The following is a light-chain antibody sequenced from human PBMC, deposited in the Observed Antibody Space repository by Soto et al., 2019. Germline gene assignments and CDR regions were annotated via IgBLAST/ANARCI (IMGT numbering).Light chain of an antibody. CDR2: GAS. V-gene: IGKV1-39*01. Sequence: DIQMTQSPSSLSASVGDRVTITCRAGQSIVSYLDWYQQKPGNAPKLLIYGASSLQSGAPSRFSGSGSGTDFTLTISSLQPEDFATYYCQQSYSPLLTFGGGTKVEI. CDR3: QQSYSPLLT. CDR1: QSIVSY. J-gene: IGKJ4*01.